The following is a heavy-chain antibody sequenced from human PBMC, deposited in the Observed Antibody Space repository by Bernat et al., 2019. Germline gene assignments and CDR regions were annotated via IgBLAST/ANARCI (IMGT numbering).Heavy chain of an antibody. V-gene: IGHV3-33*01. CDR3: ARDRLPYSSRWVDIDY. CDR2: IWYDGSNK. Sequence: QVQLVESGGGVVQPGRSLRLSCAASGFTFSSYGMHWVRQAPGKGLEWVAVIWYDGSNKYYADSVKGRFTISRDNSKNTLYLQMNSLRAEDTAVYYCARDRLPYSSRWVDIDYWGQGTLVTVSS. CDR1: GFTFSSYG. J-gene: IGHJ4*02. D-gene: IGHD6-13*01.